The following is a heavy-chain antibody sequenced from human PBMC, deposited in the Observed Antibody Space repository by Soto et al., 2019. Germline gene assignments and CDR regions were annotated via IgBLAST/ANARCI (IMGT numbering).Heavy chain of an antibody. Sequence: QVQLQQWGAGLLKPSETLSLTCAVYGGSFSGYYWSWIRQPPGKGLEWIGEINHSGSTNYNPSLTSRVTISVDTSKNQFSLKLSSVTAADTAVYYCARLPRVTKGAFDIWGQGTMVTVSS. D-gene: IGHD2-21*02. J-gene: IGHJ3*02. CDR3: ARLPRVTKGAFDI. CDR2: INHSGST. CDR1: GGSFSGYY. V-gene: IGHV4-34*01.